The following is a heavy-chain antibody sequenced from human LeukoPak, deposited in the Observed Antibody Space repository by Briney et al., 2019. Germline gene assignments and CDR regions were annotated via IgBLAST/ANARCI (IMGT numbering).Heavy chain of an antibody. CDR1: GGSISSSSYY. CDR2: IYYSGST. Sequence: NPSETLSLTCTVSGGSISSSSYYWGWIRQPPGKGLEWIGSIYYSGSTYYNPSLKSRVTISVDTSKNQFSLKLGSVTAADTAVYYCVSPTTMTTAIEYWGQGTLVTVSS. J-gene: IGHJ4*02. V-gene: IGHV4-39*01. D-gene: IGHD4-17*01. CDR3: VSPTTMTTAIEY.